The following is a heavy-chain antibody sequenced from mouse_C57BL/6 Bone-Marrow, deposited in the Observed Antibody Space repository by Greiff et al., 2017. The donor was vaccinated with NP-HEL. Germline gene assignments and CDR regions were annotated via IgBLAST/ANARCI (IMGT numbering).Heavy chain of an antibody. CDR2: INPSNGGT. J-gene: IGHJ4*01. Sequence: QVQLQQPGTELVKPGASVKLSCKASGYTFTSYWMHWVKQRPGQGLEWIGNINPSNGGTNYNEKFKSKATLTVDKSSSTAYMQLSSLTSEVSAVDCCASESNNEDAIAYWGQGTSVTVSA. CDR3: ASESNNEDAIAY. CDR1: GYTFTSYW. D-gene: IGHD2-5*01. V-gene: IGHV1-53*01.